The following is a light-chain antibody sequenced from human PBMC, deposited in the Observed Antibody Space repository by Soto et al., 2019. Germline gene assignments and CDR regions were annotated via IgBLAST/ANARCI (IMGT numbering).Light chain of an antibody. J-gene: IGLJ1*01. Sequence: QSVLTQPPSVSVAPGQKVTISCSGSSSNIGDNYVSWYQQLPATAPKLLIYYNNQQPSGIPDRFSASKSGTSATLGITGLQTGDDADYYCGTWDSSLSANVFGTGTKLTVL. CDR3: GTWDSSLSANV. V-gene: IGLV1-51*01. CDR1: SSNIGDNY. CDR2: YNN.